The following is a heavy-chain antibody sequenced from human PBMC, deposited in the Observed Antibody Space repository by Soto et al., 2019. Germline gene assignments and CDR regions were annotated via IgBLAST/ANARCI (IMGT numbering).Heavy chain of an antibody. V-gene: IGHV4-59*01. CDR2: IYCSGST. D-gene: IGHD4-17*01. CDR3: ARVNYGDFYFDY. CDR1: GGSISSYY. J-gene: IGHJ4*02. Sequence: PSETLSLTCTASGGSISSYYWSWIRQPPGKGLEWIGYIYCSGSTNYNPSLKSRVTISVDTSKSQFSLKLSSVTAADTAVYYCARVNYGDFYFDYWGQGTLVTVSS.